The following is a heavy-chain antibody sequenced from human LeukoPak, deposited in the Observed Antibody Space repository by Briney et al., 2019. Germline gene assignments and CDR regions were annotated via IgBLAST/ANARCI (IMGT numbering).Heavy chain of an antibody. D-gene: IGHD3-22*01. CDR1: GFTFSSYW. Sequence: GGSLRLSCAASGFTFSSYWMSWVRQAPGKGLEWVANIKQDGSEKYYVDSVKGRFTISRDNAKNSLYLQMNSLRAEDTAVYYCAREGSGGDSSGYYRPTNDAFDIWGQGTMVTVSS. CDR3: AREGSGGDSSGYYRPTNDAFDI. V-gene: IGHV3-7*01. CDR2: IKQDGSEK. J-gene: IGHJ3*02.